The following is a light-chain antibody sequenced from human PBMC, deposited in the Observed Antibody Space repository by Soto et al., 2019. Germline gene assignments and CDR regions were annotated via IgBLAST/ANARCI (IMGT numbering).Light chain of an antibody. CDR1: QSISGS. J-gene: IGKJ1*01. CDR3: QQYNGYWT. V-gene: IGKV1-5*03. Sequence: DIQMTQSPSTLSASVGDRVTITCRASQSISGSLAWYQQKPGKAPRLLIYEASNLKSGVPSMFSGSGSGTEYTLAISSLQPDDFASYYCQQYNGYWTFGQGTKVEIK. CDR2: EAS.